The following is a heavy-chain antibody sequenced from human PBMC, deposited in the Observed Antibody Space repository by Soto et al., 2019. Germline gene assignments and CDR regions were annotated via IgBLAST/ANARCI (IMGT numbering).Heavy chain of an antibody. CDR2: IIPFFGTP. CDR1: GATFSSYA. J-gene: IGHJ4*02. V-gene: IGHV1-69*06. Sequence: QVLLVQSGAEVKKPGSSVKVSCKLSGATFSSYAMSWVRQAPGQGLEWIGGIIPFFGTPNYAQKFQGRVTITADTSTDTSYMELSSLRSDDTAVYYCVRDKGAYYSHLVYWGQGTLVTVSS. CDR3: VRDKGAYYSHLVY. D-gene: IGHD3-22*01.